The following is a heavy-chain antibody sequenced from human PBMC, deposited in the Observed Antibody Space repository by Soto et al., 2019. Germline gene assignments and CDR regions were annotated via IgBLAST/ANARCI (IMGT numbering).Heavy chain of an antibody. CDR3: ARDRTAGSSGWEAPFEY. CDR1: GGSFSGYY. V-gene: IGHV4-34*01. Sequence: KPSETLSLTCAVYGGSFSGYYWSWIRQPPGKGLEWIGEINHSGSTNYNPSLKSRVTISVDTSKNQFSLKLSSVTAADTAVYYCARDRTAGSSGWEAPFEYWGQGTLVTVSS. CDR2: INHSGST. J-gene: IGHJ4*02. D-gene: IGHD6-19*01.